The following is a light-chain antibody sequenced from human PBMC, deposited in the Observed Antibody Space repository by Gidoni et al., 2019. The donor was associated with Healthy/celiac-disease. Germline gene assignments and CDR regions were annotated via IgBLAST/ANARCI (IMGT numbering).Light chain of an antibody. J-gene: IGKJ2*02. CDR1: QSVSSY. V-gene: IGKV3-11*01. CDR2: DAS. CDR3: QQRSNWPPWWT. Sequence: EIVLTQSPATMSLSPGERATLSCRASQSVSSYLAWYQQKPGQAPRLLLYDASNRATCIPARFSGSGSGTDFTLTISSLEPEDFAVYYCQQRSNWPPWWTFGQGTKLEIK.